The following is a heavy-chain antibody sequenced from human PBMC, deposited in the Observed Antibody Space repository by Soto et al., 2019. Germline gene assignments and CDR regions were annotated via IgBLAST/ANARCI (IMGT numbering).Heavy chain of an antibody. D-gene: IGHD2-15*01. Sequence: PVGPLRLSCAASGFTFSNYAMTWVRQAPGKGLEWVSVISGGGGNTYYADSVKGRFTISRDNSKNTLYLQMNSLRAEDTAVYYCAKGYRGLVVVDATYEYWGQGTLVTVSS. CDR1: GFTFSNYA. J-gene: IGHJ4*02. V-gene: IGHV3-23*01. CDR3: AKGYRGLVVVDATYEY. CDR2: ISGGGGNT.